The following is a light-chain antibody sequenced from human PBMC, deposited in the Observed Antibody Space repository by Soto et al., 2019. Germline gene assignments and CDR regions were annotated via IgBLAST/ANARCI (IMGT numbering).Light chain of an antibody. J-gene: IGKJ4*01. V-gene: IGKV1-13*02. CDR1: QGISSA. CDR2: DAS. Sequence: AIQLTQSPSSLSASVGDRVTITCRASQGISSALAWYQQKPGKAPKLLIYDASSLESGVPSRFSGSGSGTDFTLTISSLQPEDFATYSCNPVNSYPPPFGGGTKVDIK. CDR3: NPVNSYPPP.